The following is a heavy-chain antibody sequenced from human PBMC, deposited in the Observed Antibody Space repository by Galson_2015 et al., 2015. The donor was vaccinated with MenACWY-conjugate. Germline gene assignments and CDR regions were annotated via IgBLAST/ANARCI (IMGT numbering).Heavy chain of an antibody. CDR3: ARGVYDSSGYYFP. J-gene: IGHJ1*01. Sequence: SLRLSCAASVFTFSSYEMNWVRQAPGKGLEWVSYISSSGNTIYYADSVKGRFTISRDNAKNSLYLQMNSLRAEDTAVYYCARGVYDSSGYYFPWGQGTLVTVSS. D-gene: IGHD3-22*01. V-gene: IGHV3-48*03. CDR1: VFTFSSYE. CDR2: ISSSGNTI.